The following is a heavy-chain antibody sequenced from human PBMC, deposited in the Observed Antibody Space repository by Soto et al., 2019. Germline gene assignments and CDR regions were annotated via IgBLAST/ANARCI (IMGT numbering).Heavy chain of an antibody. CDR1: GGSISSSSYY. CDR3: ARELRYFDWLLYRGYYYYYYMDV. Sequence: PSETLSLTCTVSGGSISSSSYYWGWIRQPPGKGLEWIGSIYYSGSTYYNPSLKSRVTISVDTSKNQFSLKLSSVTAADTAVYYCARELRYFDWLLYRGYYYYYYMDVWGQGTTVTVSS. CDR2: IYYSGST. J-gene: IGHJ6*03. V-gene: IGHV4-39*01. D-gene: IGHD3-9*01.